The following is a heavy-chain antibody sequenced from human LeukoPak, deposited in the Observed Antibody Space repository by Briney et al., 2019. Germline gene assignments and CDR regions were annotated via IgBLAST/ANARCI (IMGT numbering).Heavy chain of an antibody. Sequence: GGSLRLSCAASGFTFSSYGMHWVLQAPGKGLEWVAFIRYDGSNKYYADSVKGRFTISRDNSKNTLYLQMNSLRAEDTAVYYCAKGIAAAGTQSHYGAFDICGQGTMVTVSS. J-gene: IGHJ3*02. CDR3: AKGIAAAGTQSHYGAFDI. CDR1: GFTFSSYG. V-gene: IGHV3-30*02. D-gene: IGHD6-13*01. CDR2: IRYDGSNK.